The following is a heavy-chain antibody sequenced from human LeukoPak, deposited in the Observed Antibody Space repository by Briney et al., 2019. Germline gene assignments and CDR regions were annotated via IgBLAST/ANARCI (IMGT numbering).Heavy chain of an antibody. Sequence: PGGSLRLSCAASGFTFSSYSMNWVRQAPGKGLKWVSSISSSSSYIYYADSVKGRFTISRDNAKNSLYLQMNSLRAEDTAVYYCARAQQLVLGAFDIWGQGTMVTVSS. D-gene: IGHD6-13*01. CDR1: GFTFSSYS. J-gene: IGHJ3*02. CDR3: ARAQQLVLGAFDI. CDR2: ISSSSSYI. V-gene: IGHV3-21*01.